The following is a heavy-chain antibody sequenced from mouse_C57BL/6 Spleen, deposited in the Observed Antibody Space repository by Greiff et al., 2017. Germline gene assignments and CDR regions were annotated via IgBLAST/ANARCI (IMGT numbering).Heavy chain of an antibody. Sequence: ETHYHQKCRAKATLTVAKSSSTAYMQLSSLTSEDSAVYYCARGEVDYGNHYAMDYWGQGTSVTVSS. D-gene: IGHD2-1*01. V-gene: IGHV1-52*01. J-gene: IGHJ4*01. CDR3: ARGEVDYGNHYAMDY. CDR2: ET.